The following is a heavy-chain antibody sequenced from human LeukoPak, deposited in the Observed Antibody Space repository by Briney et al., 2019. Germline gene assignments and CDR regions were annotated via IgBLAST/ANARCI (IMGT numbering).Heavy chain of an antibody. V-gene: IGHV3-21*01. Sequence: PGGSLRLSCAASGFTFSSYSMNWVRQAPGKGLEWVSSISSSGYIYYADSVKGRFTISRDNAKNSLYLQMNSLRAEDTAVYYCARVRSSWYDYYYGMDVWGQGTTVTVSS. CDR2: ISSSGYI. CDR3: ARVRSSWYDYYYGMDV. CDR1: GFTFSSYS. J-gene: IGHJ6*02. D-gene: IGHD6-13*01.